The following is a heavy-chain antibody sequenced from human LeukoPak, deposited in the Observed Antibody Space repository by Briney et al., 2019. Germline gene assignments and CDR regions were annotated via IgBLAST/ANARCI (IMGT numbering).Heavy chain of an antibody. J-gene: IGHJ4*02. CDR1: GGTFSSYA. D-gene: IGHD3-22*01. Sequence: SVKVSCKASGGTFSSYAISWVRQAPGQGLEWMGGIIPIFGTANYAQKSQGRVTITADESTSTAYMELSSLRSEDTAVYYCASSSGYYLVPRYYFDYWGQGTLVTVSS. V-gene: IGHV1-69*01. CDR2: IIPIFGTA. CDR3: ASSSGYYLVPRYYFDY.